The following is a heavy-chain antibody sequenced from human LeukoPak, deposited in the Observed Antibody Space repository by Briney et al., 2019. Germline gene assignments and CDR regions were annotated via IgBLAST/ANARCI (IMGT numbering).Heavy chain of an antibody. J-gene: IGHJ5*02. CDR1: GGTFSSYT. D-gene: IGHD5-18*01. CDR2: IIPILGIA. Sequence: SVKVSCKASGGTFSSYTISWVQQAPGQGLEWMGRIIPILGIANYAQKFQGRVTITADKSTSTAYMELSSLRSEDTAVYYCAGQLWTNYNWFDPWGQGTLVTVSS. V-gene: IGHV1-69*02. CDR3: AGQLWTNYNWFDP.